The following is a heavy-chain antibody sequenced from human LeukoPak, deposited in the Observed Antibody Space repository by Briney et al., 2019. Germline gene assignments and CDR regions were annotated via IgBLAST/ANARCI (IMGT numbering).Heavy chain of an antibody. V-gene: IGHV3-30-3*01. J-gene: IGHJ4*02. D-gene: IGHD4-11*01. CDR3: ARAPSASTVTTGGFDY. CDR1: GFTFSSYA. Sequence: GGSLRLSCAASGFTFSSYAMHWVRQAPGKGLEWVAVISYDGSNKYYADSVKGRFTFSRDDSKNTLSLQINSLRVEDTAVYYCARAPSASTVTTGGFDYWGQGTLVTVSS. CDR2: ISYDGSNK.